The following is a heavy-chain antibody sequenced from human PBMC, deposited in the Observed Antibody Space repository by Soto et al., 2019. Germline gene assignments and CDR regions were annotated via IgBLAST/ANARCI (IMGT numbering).Heavy chain of an antibody. CDR2: IYSDGST. J-gene: IGHJ4*02. Sequence: VGSLRLSCAASGFTVSSDYMGWVRQAPGKGLEWVSLIYSDGSTYYVDSVKGRFTISRDNSKNTLFLQMNSLRAEDTAVYYCAKYCSSTTCRSFDYWGQGTLVTVSS. CDR1: GFTVSSDY. D-gene: IGHD2-2*01. V-gene: IGHV3-53*01. CDR3: AKYCSSTTCRSFDY.